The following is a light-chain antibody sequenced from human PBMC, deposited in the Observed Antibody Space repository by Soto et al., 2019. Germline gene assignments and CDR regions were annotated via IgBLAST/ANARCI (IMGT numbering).Light chain of an antibody. V-gene: IGKV1-27*01. J-gene: IGKJ1*01. CDR3: QNYKSLSRRFGRA. CDR2: AAS. Sequence: DVHLTQSPSSLSASVGYRISITCRAGQGINSYVAWYQQKPGRSPTIXIYAASTLESGVPSRFSGSGSDTDFTLTISGLQPEDAGIYYCQNYKSLSRRFGRAFGQGTKVDI. CDR1: QGINSY.